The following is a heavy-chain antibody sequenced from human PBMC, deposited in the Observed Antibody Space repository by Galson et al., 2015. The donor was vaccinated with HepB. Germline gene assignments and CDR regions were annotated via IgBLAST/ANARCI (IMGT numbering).Heavy chain of an antibody. J-gene: IGHJ5*02. D-gene: IGHD2-2*01. CDR2: FYHSGGT. Sequence: TLSLPCAVSGGSISSGGYSWRWIRQPPGKGLEWIGYFYHSGGTYYNPSLKSRVTISVDRPKNQFSLKLSSLTAADTAVYYCARGYCSPTSCYEDYFDPWGQGTLVTVSS. V-gene: IGHV4-30-2*01. CDR1: GGSISSGGYS. CDR3: ARGYCSPTSCYEDYFDP.